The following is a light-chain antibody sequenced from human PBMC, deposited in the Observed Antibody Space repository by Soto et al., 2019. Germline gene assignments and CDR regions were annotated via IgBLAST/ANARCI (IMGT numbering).Light chain of an antibody. J-gene: IGKJ3*01. V-gene: IGKV3-11*01. CDR2: DAS. CDR1: QGISNY. Sequence: EFVVTQSPATLSLSPGERATLSCRASQGISNYLAWYQQKPGQAPRLLIYDASNRATGIPARFSGSGSGTDFTLTISSLEPEDSAVYYCQQRINWPPTFGPGTKVDIK. CDR3: QQRINWPPT.